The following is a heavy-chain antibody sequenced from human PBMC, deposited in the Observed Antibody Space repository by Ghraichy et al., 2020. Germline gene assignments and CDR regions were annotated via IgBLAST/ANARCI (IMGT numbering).Heavy chain of an antibody. J-gene: IGHJ5*02. CDR2: IIPIFGTA. D-gene: IGHD6-13*01. CDR1: GGTFSSYA. Sequence: SVKVSCKASGGTFSSYAISWVRQAPGQGLEWMGGIIPIFGTANYAQKFQGRVTITADESTSTAYMELSSLRSEDTAVYYCARDILSSSWPTTNWFDPWGQGTLVTVSS. CDR3: ARDILSSSWPTTNWFDP. V-gene: IGHV1-69*13.